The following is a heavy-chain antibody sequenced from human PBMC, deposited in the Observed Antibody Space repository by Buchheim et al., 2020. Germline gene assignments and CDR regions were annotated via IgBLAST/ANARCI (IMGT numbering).Heavy chain of an antibody. CDR3: ARGEVYRYYYYGMDA. D-gene: IGHD5/OR15-5a*01. Sequence: QGQLQQWGAGLLKPSETLSLTCAVYGGSFSSYYCSWIRQPPGKGLEWFGEINHSGGTNYNPSLKSRVTISLDTSKNPFSLQLSAVTAADTAVYYCARGEVYRYYYYGMDAWGQGTT. V-gene: IGHV4-34*01. CDR1: GGSFSSYY. CDR2: INHSGGT. J-gene: IGHJ6*02.